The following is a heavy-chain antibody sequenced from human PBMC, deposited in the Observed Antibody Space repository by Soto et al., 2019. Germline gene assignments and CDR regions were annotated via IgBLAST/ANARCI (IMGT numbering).Heavy chain of an antibody. V-gene: IGHV3-48*02. CDR1: GLTFSSYS. J-gene: IGHJ6*02. Sequence: GGPMRLPCAASGLTFSSYSMNWVRQAPGKGVEGVSYISSSSSTIYYADSVKGRFTISRDNAKNSLYLQMNSLRDEDTAVYYCARPEYSSSSYGMDVWGQGTTVTVSS. D-gene: IGHD6-6*01. CDR2: ISSSSSTI. CDR3: ARPEYSSSSYGMDV.